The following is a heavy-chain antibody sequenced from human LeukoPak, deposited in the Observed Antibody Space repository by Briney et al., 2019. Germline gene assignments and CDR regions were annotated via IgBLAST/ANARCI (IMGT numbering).Heavy chain of an antibody. J-gene: IGHJ4*02. CDR3: ARHRAGILDY. Sequence: ETLSLTCTVSGGSISSYYWSWIRQPPGKGLEWIGSIYYSGSTYYNPSLKSRVTISLDTSKNQFSLKLSSVTAADTAVYYCARHRAGILDYWGQGTLVTVSS. CDR1: GGSISSYY. CDR2: IYYSGST. D-gene: IGHD1-14*01. V-gene: IGHV4-39*01.